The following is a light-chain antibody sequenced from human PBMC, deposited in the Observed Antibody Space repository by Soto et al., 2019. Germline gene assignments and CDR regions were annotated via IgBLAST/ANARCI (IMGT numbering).Light chain of an antibody. CDR3: AAWDDRLIGVI. CDR1: ISNIGSNS. J-gene: IGLJ2*01. Sequence: QSVLTQPPSASGTPGQRVTISCSGSISNIGSNSVAWYQHLPGTAPRLLIYSNNERASGVPDRFSVSKSDTSASLAISGLQSADEADYYCAAWDDRLIGVIFGGGTTLTVL. V-gene: IGLV1-44*01. CDR2: SNN.